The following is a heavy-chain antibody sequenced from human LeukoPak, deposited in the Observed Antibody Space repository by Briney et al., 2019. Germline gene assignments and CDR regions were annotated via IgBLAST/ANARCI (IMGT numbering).Heavy chain of an antibody. D-gene: IGHD4-17*01. CDR3: ARGWNDYGDVRDAFDI. CDR2: ISSSSSYI. Sequence: SGGSLRLSCAASGFTFNSYSMNWVRQAPGKGLEWVSSISSSSSYIYYADSVKGRFTISRDNAEKSLYLQMNSLRAEDTAVYYCARGWNDYGDVRDAFDIWGQGTMVTVSS. CDR1: GFTFNSYS. J-gene: IGHJ3*02. V-gene: IGHV3-21*01.